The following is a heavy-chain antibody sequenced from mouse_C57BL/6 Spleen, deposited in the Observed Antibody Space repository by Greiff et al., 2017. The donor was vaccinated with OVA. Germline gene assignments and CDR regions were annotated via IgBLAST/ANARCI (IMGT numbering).Heavy chain of an antibody. V-gene: IGHV5-4*01. D-gene: IGHD3-3*01. CDR1: GFTFSSYA. CDR3: ARDRDGWYFDV. J-gene: IGHJ1*03. CDR2: ISDGGSYT. Sequence: DVKLVESGGGLVKPGGSLKLSCAASGFTFSSYAMSWVRQTPEKRLEWVATISDGGSYTYYPDNVKGRFTISKDNAKNNLYLQMSHLKSEDTAMYYCARDRDGWYFDVWGTGTTVTVSS.